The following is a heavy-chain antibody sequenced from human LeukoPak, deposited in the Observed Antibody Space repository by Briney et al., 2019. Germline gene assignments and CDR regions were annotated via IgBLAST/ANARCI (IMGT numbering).Heavy chain of an antibody. V-gene: IGHV4-59*08. CDR3: ARGVAVGGTTHFDP. Sequence: PSETLSLTCTVSGGPFDSHYWTWIRQPPGKGLEWIAFIYHSGSAVHSPSLRSRVTMSVDRSKRQFSLNLSSVTAADTAVYYCARGVAVGGTTHFDPWGQGTLVTVSS. CDR1: GGPFDSHY. CDR2: IYHSGSA. J-gene: IGHJ5*02. D-gene: IGHD6-19*01.